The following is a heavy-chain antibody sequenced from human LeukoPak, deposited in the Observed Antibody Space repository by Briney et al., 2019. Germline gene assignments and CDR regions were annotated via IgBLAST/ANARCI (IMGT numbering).Heavy chain of an antibody. D-gene: IGHD2-2*02. CDR3: ARIQAVGVPVAIDAYYSYGMDV. Sequence: ASVKVSCKASGGSFSRNAIGWVRQAPGQGLEWMGRFIPMVGIATYAQKFQGRVTITEDRSTSTAYMELSSLRSEDTAVYYCARIQAVGVPVAIDAYYSYGMDVWGQGTAVSVSS. V-gene: IGHV1-69*04. CDR1: GGSFSRNA. J-gene: IGHJ6*02. CDR2: FIPMVGIA.